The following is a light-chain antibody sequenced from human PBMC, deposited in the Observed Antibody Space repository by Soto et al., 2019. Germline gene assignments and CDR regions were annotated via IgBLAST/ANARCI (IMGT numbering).Light chain of an antibody. V-gene: IGLV2-14*01. CDR2: EVS. CDR1: SSDVGAYNF. CDR3: SSYPTSSTWV. J-gene: IGLJ3*02. Sequence: QSVLTQPASVSGSPGQSITISCTGTSSDVGAYNFVSCYQQHPGKAPKLMIFEVSNRPSGVSNRFSGSKSGNTASLTISGLQAEDEADYYCSSYPTSSTWVFGGGTKVTVL.